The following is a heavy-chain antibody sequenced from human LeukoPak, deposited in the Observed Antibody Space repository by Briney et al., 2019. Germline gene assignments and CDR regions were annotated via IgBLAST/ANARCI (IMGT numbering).Heavy chain of an antibody. CDR3: ASHSSNSDGFFYFDS. J-gene: IGHJ4*02. D-gene: IGHD2-2*01. V-gene: IGHV4-59*12. CDR1: GGSISPYY. Sequence: SETLSLTCTVSGGSISPYYWSWIRQPPGKGLEWIGYFFYSGSTNYNPSLKSRVIIAVDTSKNQVSLKLSSVTAADTAVYYCASHSSNSDGFFYFDSWGQGTLVTVSS. CDR2: FFYSGST.